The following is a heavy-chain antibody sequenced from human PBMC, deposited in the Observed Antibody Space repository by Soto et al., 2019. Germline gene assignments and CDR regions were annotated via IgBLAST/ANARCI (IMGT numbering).Heavy chain of an antibody. V-gene: IGHV5-51*01. J-gene: IGHJ4*02. CDR1: GYSFTSYW. CDR3: ARSTIFGVVIIPVYFDY. Sequence: GESLKISCKGSGYSFTSYWIGWVRQMPGKGLEWMGIIYPGDSDTRYSPSFQGQVTISADKSISTAYLQWSSLKASDTAMYYCARSTIFGVVIIPVYFDYWGQGTLVTVSS. CDR2: IYPGDSDT. D-gene: IGHD3-3*01.